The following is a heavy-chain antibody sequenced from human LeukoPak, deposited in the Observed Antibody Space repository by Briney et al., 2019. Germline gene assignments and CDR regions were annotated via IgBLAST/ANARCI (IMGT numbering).Heavy chain of an antibody. CDR3: ARDSEGYQLLKGFDY. J-gene: IGHJ4*02. CDR2: ISHSNHYI. V-gene: IGHV3-21*01. CDR1: GFTLSTYT. D-gene: IGHD2-2*01. Sequence: GGSLRLSCAASGFTLSTYTMNWVRQAPGKGLEWDSSISHSNHYIYYADSVKGRFTISRDNAKNSLSLQMNSLRAEDTAVYYCARDSEGYQLLKGFDYWGLGTLVTVSS.